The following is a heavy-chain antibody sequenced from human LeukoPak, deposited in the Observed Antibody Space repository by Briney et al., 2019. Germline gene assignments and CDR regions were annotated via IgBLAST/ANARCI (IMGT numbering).Heavy chain of an antibody. CDR1: GFIFSSYG. CDR3: ARDDSGSYSAA. V-gene: IGHV3-48*01. Sequence: HPGGSLRLSCAASGFIFSSYGMNWVRQAPGKGLEWVSYISSSTSTIYYADSVKGRFTISRDNAKNSLYLQMNSLRAEDTAVYYCARDDSGSYSAAWGQGTLVTVSS. J-gene: IGHJ5*02. D-gene: IGHD1-26*01. CDR2: ISSSTSTI.